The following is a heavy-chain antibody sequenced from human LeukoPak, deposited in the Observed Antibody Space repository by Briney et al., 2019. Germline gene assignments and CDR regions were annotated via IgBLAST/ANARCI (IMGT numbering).Heavy chain of an antibody. CDR2: IYYSGST. CDR3: ARGRDYYDSSGPDAFDI. V-gene: IGHV4-59*01. Sequence: SETLSLTCTVSGGSISSYYWSWIRQPPGKGLEWLGYIYYSGSTNYNPSLKSRVTISVDTSKNQFSLKLSSVTAADTAVYYCARGRDYYDSSGPDAFDIWGQGTMVTVSS. D-gene: IGHD3-22*01. J-gene: IGHJ3*02. CDR1: GGSISSYY.